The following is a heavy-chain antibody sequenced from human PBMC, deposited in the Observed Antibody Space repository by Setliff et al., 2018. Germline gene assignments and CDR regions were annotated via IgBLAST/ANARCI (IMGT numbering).Heavy chain of an antibody. D-gene: IGHD3-16*01. Sequence: HPGGSLRLSCVASGFTFSDYYIDWVRQAPGKELEWVCRIRNKVNRYTTAYASSVKGRFTIPRDDSQNSLYLQMNSLKTEDTAVYYCTRATPDSRNYYYTADYWGQGTLVTVSS. V-gene: IGHV3-72*01. CDR1: GFTFSDYY. CDR3: TRATPDSRNYYYTADY. CDR2: IRNKVNRYTT. J-gene: IGHJ4*02.